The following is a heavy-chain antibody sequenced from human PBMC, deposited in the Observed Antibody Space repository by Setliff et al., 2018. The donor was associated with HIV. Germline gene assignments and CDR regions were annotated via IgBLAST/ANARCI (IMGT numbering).Heavy chain of an antibody. CDR2: IYYSGSI. Sequence: SETLSLTCVVSGYSISSNDWWGWIRQSPGKGLEWIGYIYYSGSIYYNPSLKSRVTMSVDTSKNQFSLKLSSVTAVDTAVYYCARLLSRGYYEGAFDIWGQGTMVTVSS. V-gene: IGHV4-28*05. D-gene: IGHD3-22*01. CDR3: ARLLSRGYYEGAFDI. J-gene: IGHJ3*02. CDR1: GYSISSNDW.